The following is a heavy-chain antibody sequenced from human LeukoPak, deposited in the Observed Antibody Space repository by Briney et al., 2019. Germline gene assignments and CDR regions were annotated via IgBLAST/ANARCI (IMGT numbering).Heavy chain of an antibody. J-gene: IGHJ4*02. V-gene: IGHV3-74*01. CDR3: ARLSNGAFFDY. CDR2: INSDGSRT. CDR1: GFTFSSYW. D-gene: IGHD6-19*01. Sequence: GGSLRLSCAASGFTFSSYWMHWVRQAPGKGLVWVSRINSDGSRTTYADSVKGRLTISRDNAKNTLYLQMNSLRAEDTAVYYCARLSNGAFFDYWGQGTLVTVSS.